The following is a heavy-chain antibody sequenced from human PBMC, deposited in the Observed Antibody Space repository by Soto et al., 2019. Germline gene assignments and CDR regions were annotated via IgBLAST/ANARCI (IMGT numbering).Heavy chain of an antibody. D-gene: IGHD3-10*01. J-gene: IGHJ4*02. Sequence: AWSLRLSCAASGFTFISYGMHWVRPAPGKGLEWVAVISYDGNNKYYADSVKGRFTISRDNSKNTLYLQMNSLRADDTAVYYCAKDRQGIFDYWVQGTLVTVSS. V-gene: IGHV3-30*18. CDR3: AKDRQGIFDY. CDR2: ISYDGNNK. CDR1: GFTFISYG.